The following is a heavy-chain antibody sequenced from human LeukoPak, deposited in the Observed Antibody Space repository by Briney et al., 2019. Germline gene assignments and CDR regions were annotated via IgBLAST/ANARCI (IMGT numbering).Heavy chain of an antibody. Sequence: SQTLSLTCAISGDSVSSNGVAWNWIRQSPSRGLEWLGRTYYRSRWYNEYAVSVKSRIAISADTSKNQFSLQLNSVTPEDTAMYYCARGAWNAFDYWGQGTLVTVSS. CDR3: ARGAWNAFDY. CDR2: TYYRSRWYN. J-gene: IGHJ4*02. D-gene: IGHD1-1*01. CDR1: GDSVSSNGVA. V-gene: IGHV6-1*01.